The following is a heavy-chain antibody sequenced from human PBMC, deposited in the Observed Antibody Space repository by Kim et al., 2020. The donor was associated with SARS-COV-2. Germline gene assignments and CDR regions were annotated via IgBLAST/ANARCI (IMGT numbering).Heavy chain of an antibody. V-gene: IGHV3-66*01. CDR2: IYSGGST. D-gene: IGHD2-21*01. J-gene: IGHJ6*02. CDR3: SRNLVIYGMDV. CDR1: GFTVSRYY. Sequence: GGSLRLSCAASGFTVSRYYMNWVRQAPGKGLEWVSVIYSGGSTYYSDSVVGSCIIFRDNTKNTLHLLMNSRLTDDTAVDYYSRNLVIYGMDVSVQGTTVT.